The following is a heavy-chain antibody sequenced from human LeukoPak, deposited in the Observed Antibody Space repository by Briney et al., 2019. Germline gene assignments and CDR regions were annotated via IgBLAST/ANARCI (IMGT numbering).Heavy chain of an antibody. CDR2: INPSSGGT. CDR3: ARAPPPSRGYYYMDV. CDR1: GYTFTNYY. V-gene: IGHV1-46*01. Sequence: ASVKVSCKTSGYTFTNYYMHWVRQAPGQGLEWMGIINPSSGGTTYTQKFQGRVTMTSDMSTSTVYMELSSLRSEDTAVYYCARAPPPSRGYYYMDVWGKGTTVTISS. D-gene: IGHD6-6*01. J-gene: IGHJ6*03.